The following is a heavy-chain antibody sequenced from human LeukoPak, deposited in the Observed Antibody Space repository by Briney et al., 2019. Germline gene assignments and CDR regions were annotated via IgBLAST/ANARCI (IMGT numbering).Heavy chain of an antibody. CDR1: GYSFTSYW. J-gene: IGHJ4*02. D-gene: IGHD2-15*01. CDR3: ARQCSGGSCYASPYYFDY. CDR2: IYPGDSDT. Sequence: GESLKISCKGSGYSFTSYWIGWVRQMPGKGLEWMGIIYPGDSDTRYSPSFQGQVTISADESISTAYLQWSSLKASDTAMYYCARQCSGGSCYASPYYFDYWGQGTLVTVSS. V-gene: IGHV5-51*01.